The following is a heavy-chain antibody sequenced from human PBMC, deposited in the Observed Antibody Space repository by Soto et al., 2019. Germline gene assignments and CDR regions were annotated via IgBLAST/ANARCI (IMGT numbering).Heavy chain of an antibody. CDR2: IRSKANSYET. CDR3: TRLVRESVVY. Sequence: EVQLVESGGGLVQPGGSLKLSCAASGFTFSGSTMHWVRQASGKGLEWVGRIRSKANSYETAYAASVIGRFTIYRDDPKNTAYLQMNSQKTEDTAVYYWTRLVRESVVYWGQGTLVTVSS. D-gene: IGHD2-15*01. CDR1: GFTFSGST. J-gene: IGHJ4*02. V-gene: IGHV3-73*02.